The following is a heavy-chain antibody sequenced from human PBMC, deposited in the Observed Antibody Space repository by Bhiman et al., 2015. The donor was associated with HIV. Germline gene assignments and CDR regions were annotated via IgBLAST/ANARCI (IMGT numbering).Heavy chain of an antibody. CDR3: AREIGGFNFGFSYYYGMDV. J-gene: IGHJ6*02. Sequence: EVQLVESGGGLVKPGGSLRLSCTASGFNFRAYSMNWVRQAPGKGLEWVSSISPSGSYIYYADSLKGRFTISRDNAKNSLYLQVNSLRAEDTGIYYCAREIGGFNFGFSYYYGMDVWGQGTTVTVSS. V-gene: IGHV3-21*01. CDR1: GFNFRAYS. D-gene: IGHD5-18*01. CDR2: ISPSGSYI.